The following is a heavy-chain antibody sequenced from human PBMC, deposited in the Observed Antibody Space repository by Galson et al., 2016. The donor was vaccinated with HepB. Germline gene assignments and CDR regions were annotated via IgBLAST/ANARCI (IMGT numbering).Heavy chain of an antibody. V-gene: IGHV3-30-3*01. J-gene: IGHJ6*02. CDR3: ARPRRWPQYYYGLDV. D-gene: IGHD5-24*01. CDR2: ISYDGSHK. Sequence: SLRLSCAASGFTFSIYAMHWVRQAPGKGLEWVAVISYDGSHKHYRDSVKGRFTISRDNSKNTLYLQMNSLRREDTAVYYCARPRRWPQYYYGLDVWGQGTTVTVSS. CDR1: GFTFSIYA.